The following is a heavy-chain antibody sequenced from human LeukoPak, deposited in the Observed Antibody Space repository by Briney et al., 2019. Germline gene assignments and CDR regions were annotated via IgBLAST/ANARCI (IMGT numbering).Heavy chain of an antibody. CDR2: ISWNSGSI. V-gene: IGHV3-9*03. CDR1: GFTFDDYA. Sequence: GGSLRLSCAASGFTFDDYAMHWVRHAPGKGLEWVSGISWNSGSIGYADSVKGRFTISRDNAKNSLYLQMNSLRAEDMALYYCAKEYCSGGSCYRGAFDIWGQGTMVTLSS. D-gene: IGHD2-15*01. CDR3: AKEYCSGGSCYRGAFDI. J-gene: IGHJ3*02.